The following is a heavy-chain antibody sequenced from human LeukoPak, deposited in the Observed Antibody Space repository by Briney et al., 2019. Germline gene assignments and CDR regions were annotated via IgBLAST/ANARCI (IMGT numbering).Heavy chain of an antibody. Sequence: GGSLRLSCTASGFTFSSYAMSWVRQAPGEGLEWVSAISGSGGDTYYADSVKGRFTISRDNSKNTLYLQMDSLRAEDTAVYYCAKEAILSYGDYTYLDYWGQGTLVTVSS. J-gene: IGHJ4*02. CDR2: ISGSGGDT. CDR3: AKEAILSYGDYTYLDY. V-gene: IGHV3-23*01. D-gene: IGHD4-17*01. CDR1: GFTFSSYA.